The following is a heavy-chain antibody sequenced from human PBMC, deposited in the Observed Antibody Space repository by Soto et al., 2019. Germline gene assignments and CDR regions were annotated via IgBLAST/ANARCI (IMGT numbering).Heavy chain of an antibody. CDR2: IIPIFGTA. V-gene: IGHV1-69*13. Sequence: SVKVSCKASGGTFSSYAISWVRQAPGQGLEWMGGIIPIFGTANYAQKFQGRVTITADESTSTAYMELSSLRSEHTAVYYCARGRPYYYDSSGSGWFDPWGQGTLVTVSS. CDR1: GGTFSSYA. J-gene: IGHJ5*02. CDR3: ARGRPYYYDSSGSGWFDP. D-gene: IGHD3-22*01.